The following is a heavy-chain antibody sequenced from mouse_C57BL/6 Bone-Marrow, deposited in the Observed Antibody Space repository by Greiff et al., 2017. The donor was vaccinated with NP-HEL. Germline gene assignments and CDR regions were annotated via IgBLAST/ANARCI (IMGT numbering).Heavy chain of an antibody. CDR3: TTGSSYGIY. Sequence: EVKVVESGAELVRPGASVKLSCTASGFNIKDDYMHWVKQRPEQGLEWIGWIDPENGDTEYASKFQGKATITADTSSNTAYLQLSSLTSEDTAVYYCTTGSSYGIYWGQGTTLTVSS. V-gene: IGHV14-4*01. J-gene: IGHJ2*01. D-gene: IGHD1-1*01. CDR1: GFNIKDDY. CDR2: IDPENGDT.